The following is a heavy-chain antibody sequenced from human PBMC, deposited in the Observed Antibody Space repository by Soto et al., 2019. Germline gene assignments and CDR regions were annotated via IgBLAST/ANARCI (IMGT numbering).Heavy chain of an antibody. CDR3: ARRHDILTGSDSFDV. Sequence: QVRLQESGPGLVKPSQTLSLTCTLSGGSISSEGYYWTWIRQHPGKGLEWIGDFYYSGTTSYNPSLKSRLTISVDTSNNQFSLRLSSVTAADTAMYYCARRHDILTGSDSFDVWGRGTMVTVSS. D-gene: IGHD3-9*01. V-gene: IGHV4-31*03. CDR2: FYYSGTT. J-gene: IGHJ3*01. CDR1: GGSISSEGYY.